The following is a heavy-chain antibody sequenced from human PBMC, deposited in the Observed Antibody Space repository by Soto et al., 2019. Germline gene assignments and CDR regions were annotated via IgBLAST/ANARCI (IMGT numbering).Heavy chain of an antibody. V-gene: IGHV4-30-4*08. J-gene: IGHJ4*02. CDR2: IYYSGST. CDR3: ARESSDYSRGWYYFDY. CDR1: GGSISSGDYY. D-gene: IGHD6-19*01. Sequence: KSSETLSLTCGVSGGSISSGDYYWSWIRQPPGKGLEWIGYIYYSGSTYYNPSLTSRLTISVDTSKNQFSLMLSSVTAADTAVYYCARESSDYSRGWYYFDYWGQGTPVTVSS.